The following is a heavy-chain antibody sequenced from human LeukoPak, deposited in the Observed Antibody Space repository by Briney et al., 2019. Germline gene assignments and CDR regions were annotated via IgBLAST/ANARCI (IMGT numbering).Heavy chain of an antibody. Sequence: QPGESLRLSCGASGFSFSNQVMSWVRQARARGAEGVSSKRCGGETFYADSVKGRFTLSRDDSRNTVYLQLNNLRVEDTAIYYCAKANWVSNAGAVWWGQGSQVTVSS. D-gene: IGHD1-1*01. J-gene: IGHJ4*02. CDR1: GFSFSNQV. V-gene: IGHV3-23*01. CDR3: AKANWVSNAGAVW. CDR2: KRCGGET.